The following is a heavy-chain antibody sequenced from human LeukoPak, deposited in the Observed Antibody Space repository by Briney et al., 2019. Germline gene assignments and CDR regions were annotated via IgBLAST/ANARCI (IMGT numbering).Heavy chain of an antibody. V-gene: IGHV4-4*07. Sequence: SETLSLTWTVSGGSISSYYWSWIRQPAGKGLEWIGRIYTSGSTNYNPSLKSRVTMSVDTSKNQFSLKLSSVTAADTAVYYCARGDYYGSGSYYNRWGQGTLVTVSS. J-gene: IGHJ5*02. CDR1: GGSISSYY. D-gene: IGHD3-10*01. CDR3: ARGDYYGSGSYYNR. CDR2: IYTSGST.